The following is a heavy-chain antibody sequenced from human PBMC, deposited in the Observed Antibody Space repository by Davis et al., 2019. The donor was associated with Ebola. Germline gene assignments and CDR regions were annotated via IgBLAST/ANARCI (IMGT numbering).Heavy chain of an antibody. CDR3: ARGSQWLGPDY. V-gene: IGHV4-59*01. CDR2: IYYSGTT. J-gene: IGHJ4*02. D-gene: IGHD6-19*01. Sequence: SETLSLTCSVSGGPISSYYWSWIRQPPGKGLEWVGYIYYSGTTHYNPSLRGRVTISVDTSKKHFSLKLGSVTAADTAVYYCARGSQWLGPDYWGQGTLVTVSS. CDR1: GGPISSYY.